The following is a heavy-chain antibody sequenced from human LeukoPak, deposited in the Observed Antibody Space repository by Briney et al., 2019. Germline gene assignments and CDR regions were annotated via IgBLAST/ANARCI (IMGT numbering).Heavy chain of an antibody. V-gene: IGHV1-8*01. CDR1: GYTFTSYD. Sequence: ASVKVSCKASGYTFTSYDINWVRQATGQGLEWMGWMNPNSGNTGYAQKFQGRVTMTRNTSISTAYMELSSLRSEDTAVYYCARRSGIAAAGTRYYYYYMDVWGKGTTVTVSS. J-gene: IGHJ6*03. D-gene: IGHD6-13*01. CDR2: MNPNSGNT. CDR3: ARRSGIAAAGTRYYYYYMDV.